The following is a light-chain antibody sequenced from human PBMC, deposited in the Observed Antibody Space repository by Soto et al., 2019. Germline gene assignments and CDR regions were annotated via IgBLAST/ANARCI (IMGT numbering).Light chain of an antibody. Sequence: QSALTEPASVSGSLGQSFTISCTGTPSDVGSYKLVSWYRQHPGKAPQLMIYEATRRPSGVSNRFSGSKSGNTASLTISGLQAEDEADYYCCSYARNRDILFGGGTQLTVL. CDR1: PSDVGSYKL. J-gene: IGLJ7*01. CDR2: EAT. V-gene: IGLV2-23*01. CDR3: CSYARNRDIL.